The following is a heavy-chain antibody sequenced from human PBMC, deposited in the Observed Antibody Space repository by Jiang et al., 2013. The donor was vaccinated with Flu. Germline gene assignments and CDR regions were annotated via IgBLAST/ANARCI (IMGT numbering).Heavy chain of an antibody. CDR2: IWHDGTNE. CDR1: GFSFNYYA. CDR3: AALRGSTYDTYVMDF. J-gene: IGHJ4*02. D-gene: IGHD3-9*01. Sequence: GVVQPGGSLRLSCVASGFSFNYYAMHWVRQAPGKGLEWVASIWHDGTNEHYADFVKGRFIVSRDNSKNTLYLQVSGLRPEDTAFYYCAALRGSTYDTYVMDFWGQGTLVSVSS. V-gene: IGHV3-30*02.